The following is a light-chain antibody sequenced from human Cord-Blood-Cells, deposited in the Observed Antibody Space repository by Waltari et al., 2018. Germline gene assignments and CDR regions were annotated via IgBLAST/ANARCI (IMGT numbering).Light chain of an antibody. V-gene: IGKV3-11*01. CDR2: DAS. CDR1: QSVSSY. Sequence: EIVLKHSPANLTLSKGERATLSCRASQSVSSYLAWYQQKPGQAPRLLIYDASNRATGIPARFSGSGSVTDFTLTISSLEPEDFAVYYCQQRSNWPPLTFGGGTKVEIK. J-gene: IGKJ4*01. CDR3: QQRSNWPPLT.